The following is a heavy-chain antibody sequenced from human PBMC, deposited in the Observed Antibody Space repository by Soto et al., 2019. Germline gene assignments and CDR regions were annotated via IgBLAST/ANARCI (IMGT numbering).Heavy chain of an antibody. CDR3: AKASSSCFDY. CDR1: GFTFSSYG. Sequence: GGSLRLSCAASGFTFSSYGMHWVRQAPGKGLEWVAVISYDGSNKYYADSVKGRFTISRDNSKNTLYLQMNSLRAEDTAVYYCAKASSSCFDYWGQGTLVTVSS. CDR2: ISYDGSNK. J-gene: IGHJ4*02. D-gene: IGHD6-13*01. V-gene: IGHV3-30*18.